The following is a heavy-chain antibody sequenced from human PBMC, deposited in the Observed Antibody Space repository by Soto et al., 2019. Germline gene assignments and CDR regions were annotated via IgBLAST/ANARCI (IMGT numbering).Heavy chain of an antibody. CDR2: IYYSGST. V-gene: IGHV4-59*08. J-gene: IGHJ6*03. CDR3: ARHSTAVGDYGVTGYYYYMDV. Sequence: SETLSLTCTVSGGSISSYYWSWIRQPPGKGLEWIGYIYYSGSTNYNPSLKSRVTISVDTSKNQFSLKLSSVTAADTAVYYCARHSTAVGDYGVTGYYYYMDVWGKGTTVTVSS. CDR1: GGSISSYY. D-gene: IGHD4-17*01.